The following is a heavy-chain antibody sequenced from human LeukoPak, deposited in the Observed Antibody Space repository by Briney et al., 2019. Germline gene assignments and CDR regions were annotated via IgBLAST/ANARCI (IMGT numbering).Heavy chain of an antibody. CDR1: GYTFTSYG. D-gene: IGHD1-20*01. V-gene: IGHV1-18*01. Sequence: ASVKVSCKASGYTFTSYGISWVRQAPGQGLEWMGWISAYNGNTNYAQKLQGRVTMTTDTSTSTAYMELGSLRSDDTAVYYCARARNRNWNDNGYYFDYWGQGTLVTVSS. CDR2: ISAYNGNT. CDR3: ARARNRNWNDNGYYFDY. J-gene: IGHJ4*02.